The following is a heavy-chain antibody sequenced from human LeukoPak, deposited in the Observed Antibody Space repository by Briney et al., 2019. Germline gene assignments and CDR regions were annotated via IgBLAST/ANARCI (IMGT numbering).Heavy chain of an antibody. CDR2: ISTYNGNT. CDR3: ARDLLYSDSSGYHGY. D-gene: IGHD3-22*01. Sequence: GASVKASCKASGYTFTSYGISWVRQAPGQGLEWMGWISTYNGNTNYAQKLQGRVTMTTDTSTSTAYMELRSLRSDDTAVYYCARDLLYSDSSGYHGYWGQGTLVTVSS. J-gene: IGHJ4*02. CDR1: GYTFTSYG. V-gene: IGHV1-18*01.